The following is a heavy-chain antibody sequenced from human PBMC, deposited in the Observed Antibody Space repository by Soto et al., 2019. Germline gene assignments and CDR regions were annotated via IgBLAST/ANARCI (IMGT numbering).Heavy chain of an antibody. CDR1: GYSFTSYW. D-gene: IGHD4-17*01. Sequence: GESLKISCKGSGYSFTSYWIGWVRQMPGKGLEWMGIIYPGDSDTRYSPSFQGQVTISADKSISTAYLQWSSLKASDTAMYYFARQKGDQDYGLKSYGMDVWGQGTTVTVSS. J-gene: IGHJ6*02. CDR2: IYPGDSDT. V-gene: IGHV5-51*01. CDR3: ARQKGDQDYGLKSYGMDV.